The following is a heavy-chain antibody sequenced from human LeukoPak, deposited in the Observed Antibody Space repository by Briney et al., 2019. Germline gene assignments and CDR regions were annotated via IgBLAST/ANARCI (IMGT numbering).Heavy chain of an antibody. CDR2: ISAGGDGT. CDR3: AKSLLTTATGTGRASDI. D-gene: IGHD1-1*01. J-gene: IGHJ3*02. CDR1: TFSFSEYP. Sequence: GGSLRLSCAASTFSFSEYPMGWVRQAPGKGLEWVSGISAGGDGTYYADPVKGRFTISRDNSKNTLFLQMNSQRAEDTAKYYCAKSLLTTATGTGRASDIWGQGTMVTVSS. V-gene: IGHV3-23*01.